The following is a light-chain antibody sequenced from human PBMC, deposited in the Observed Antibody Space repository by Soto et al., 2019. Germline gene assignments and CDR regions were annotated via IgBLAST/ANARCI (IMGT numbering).Light chain of an antibody. J-gene: IGKJ4*01. Sequence: DIQMTQSPSTLSASIGDRVTITCRASQTISNWVAWYQQKPGKPPSLLIYDASTSHTGVPSRFSGIGSGTEFTLTITSLQHDDVAAYCCQYYNSHSAHAFGGGYKVELK. CDR2: DAS. V-gene: IGKV1-5*01. CDR1: QTISNW. CDR3: QYYNSHSAHA.